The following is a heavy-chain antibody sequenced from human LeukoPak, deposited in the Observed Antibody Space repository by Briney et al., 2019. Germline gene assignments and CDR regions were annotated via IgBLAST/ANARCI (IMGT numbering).Heavy chain of an antibody. Sequence: PGGSLRLSCAASEFTFSRYWMSWVRQAPGKGLEWVANINQDGGEKHYVDSVKGRFTISRDNAKNSLYLQMNSLRAEDTAVYYCARDGSGIYYYYYYTMDVWSQGTTVTVSS. D-gene: IGHD3-10*01. CDR2: INQDGGEK. V-gene: IGHV3-7*04. J-gene: IGHJ6*02. CDR3: ARDGSGIYYYYYYTMDV. CDR1: EFTFSRYW.